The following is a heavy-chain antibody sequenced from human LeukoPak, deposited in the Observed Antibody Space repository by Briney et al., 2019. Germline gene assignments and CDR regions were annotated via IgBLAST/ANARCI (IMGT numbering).Heavy chain of an antibody. V-gene: IGHV4-39*07. J-gene: IGHJ4*02. D-gene: IGHD6-19*01. CDR3: AREVAAGSYRGFDY. CDR2: IYDSGST. Sequence: SETLSLTCTVSGGSIRSSYYYWGWIRQPPGKGLEWIGSIYDSGSTYYNPSLKSRVTISVDTSKNQFSLKVNSVTAADPATYYCAREVAAGSYRGFDYWGQGTLVTVSS. CDR1: GGSIRSSYYY.